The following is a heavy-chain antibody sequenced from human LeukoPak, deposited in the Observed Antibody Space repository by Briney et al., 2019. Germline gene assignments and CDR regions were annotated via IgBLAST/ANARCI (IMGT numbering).Heavy chain of an antibody. V-gene: IGHV3-9*01. CDR3: AKDSSSGGHYFDY. J-gene: IGHJ4*02. Sequence: GGSLRLSCAASGFTFDDYAMHWVRQAPGKGLEWVSGISWNSGSIAYADSVRGRFTISRDNVKNSLFLELNSLRPEDTALYYCAKDSSSGGHYFDYWGKGTLLTVSS. CDR1: GFTFDDYA. CDR2: ISWNSGSI. D-gene: IGHD6-6*01.